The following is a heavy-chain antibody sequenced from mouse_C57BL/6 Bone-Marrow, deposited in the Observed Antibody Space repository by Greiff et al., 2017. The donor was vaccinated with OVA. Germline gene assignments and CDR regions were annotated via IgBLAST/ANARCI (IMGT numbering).Heavy chain of an antibody. CDR3: ARGAGRAY. D-gene: IGHD3-3*01. J-gene: IGHJ3*01. V-gene: IGHV1-85*01. CDR2: IYPRDGST. Sequence: QVQLKESGPELVKPGASVKLSCKASGYTFTSYDINWVKQRPGQGLEWIGWIYPRDGSTKYNEKFKGKATLTVDTSSSTAYMELHSLPSEDSAVYFCARGAGRAYWGQGTLVTVSA. CDR1: GYTFTSYD.